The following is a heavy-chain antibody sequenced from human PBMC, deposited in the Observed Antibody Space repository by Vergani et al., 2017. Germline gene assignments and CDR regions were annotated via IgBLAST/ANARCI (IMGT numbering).Heavy chain of an antibody. V-gene: IGHV4-61*02. CDR1: GASFNSGSYN. CDR3: ARAYPLDY. Sequence: QVHLNEAGPGLVKPSQTLSLTCTVSGASFNSGSYNWSWIRQPAGKGLEWIGRIHISGGTNYNPSLKSRVTISVDTSKNHFSLKLSSVTAADTAVYYCARAYPLDYWGQGTLVTVSS. CDR2: IHISGGT. J-gene: IGHJ4*02.